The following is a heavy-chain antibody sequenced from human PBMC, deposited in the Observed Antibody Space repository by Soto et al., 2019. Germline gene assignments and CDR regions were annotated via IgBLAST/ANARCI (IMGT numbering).Heavy chain of an antibody. CDR1: GFSLRTNG. D-gene: IGHD6-19*01. Sequence: QVQLVESGGGVVQSGRSLTLSCAASGFSLRTNGMHWLRRAPGKGLEWVALIWYDGTKKVYANSVKGRSTISTDNSNNILYLQRSGLRAEDTAVYYCARDVVTAVAGSVNWFDPWGQGTLVTVSS. J-gene: IGHJ5*02. V-gene: IGHV3-33*01. CDR3: ARDVVTAVAGSVNWFDP. CDR2: IWYDGTKK.